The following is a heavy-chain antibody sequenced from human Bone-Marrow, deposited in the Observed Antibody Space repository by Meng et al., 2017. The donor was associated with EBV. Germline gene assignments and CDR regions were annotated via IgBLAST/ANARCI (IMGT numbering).Heavy chain of an antibody. Sequence: QVQLVQSGAEVKKPGASVKVSCKASGYTFTGYYMHWVRQAPGQGLEWMGWINPNSGGTNYAQKFQGWVTMTRDTSISTAYMELSRLRSDDTAVYYCARAWHYYGSGGLLSWFDTWGQGSLGTVDS. J-gene: IGHJ5*02. CDR1: GYTFTGYY. CDR2: INPNSGGT. D-gene: IGHD3-10*01. V-gene: IGHV1-2*04. CDR3: ARAWHYYGSGGLLSWFDT.